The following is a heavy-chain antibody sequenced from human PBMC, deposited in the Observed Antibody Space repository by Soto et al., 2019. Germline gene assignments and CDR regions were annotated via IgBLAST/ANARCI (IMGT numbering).Heavy chain of an antibody. V-gene: IGHV4-39*01. CDR1: GGSISSSSYY. CDR2: IYYSGST. D-gene: IGHD2-15*01. Sequence: KPSETLSLTCTVSGGSISSSSYYWGWIRQPPGKGLEWIGSIYYSGSTYYNPSLKSRVTISVDTSKNQFSLKLSLTAEDTAIYYCVRGGGGGLFDPWGQGTMVTVSS. CDR3: VRGGGGGLFDP. J-gene: IGHJ5*02.